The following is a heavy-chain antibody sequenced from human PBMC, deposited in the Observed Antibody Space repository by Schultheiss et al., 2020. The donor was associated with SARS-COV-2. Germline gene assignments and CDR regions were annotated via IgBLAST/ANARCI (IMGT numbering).Heavy chain of an antibody. D-gene: IGHD2-8*01. J-gene: IGHJ5*02. V-gene: IGHV4-4*02. CDR3: ARGSNGPISP. CDR1: GDSISSSNW. CDR2: ISHSGST. Sequence: SETLSLTCAVSGDSISSSNWWSWVRQPPGRGLEWIGEISHSGSTSYNPSLRSRVTISADKSKNQFSLKLSSVTAADTAVYYCARGSNGPISPWGQGTLVTVSS.